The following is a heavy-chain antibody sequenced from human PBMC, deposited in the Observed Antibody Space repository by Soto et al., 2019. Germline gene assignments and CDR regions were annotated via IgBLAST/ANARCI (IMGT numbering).Heavy chain of an antibody. CDR3: ARDAVSSIYYGMDV. CDR1: GFTFSSYW. J-gene: IGHJ6*02. D-gene: IGHD6-6*01. CDR2: IKQDGSEK. Sequence: PGGSLRLSCAASGFTFSSYWMSWVRQAPGKGLEWVANIKQDGSEKYYVDSVKGRFTISRDNAKNSLYLQMNSLRAEDTAVYYCARDAVSSIYYGMDVWGQGTTVTVSS. V-gene: IGHV3-7*01.